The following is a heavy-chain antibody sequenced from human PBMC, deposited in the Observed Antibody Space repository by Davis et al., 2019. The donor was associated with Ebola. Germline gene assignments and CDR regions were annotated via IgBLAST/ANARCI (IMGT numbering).Heavy chain of an antibody. V-gene: IGHV1-2*04. D-gene: IGHD6-13*01. J-gene: IGHJ4*02. CDR2: INPNSGGT. CDR1: GYTFTGYY. CDR3: ARGSSSSWYLPLY. Sequence: ASVKVSCKASGYTFTGYYMQWVRQAPGQGLEWMGWINPNSGGTNYAQKFQGWVTMTRDTSISTAYMELSSLRSEDTAVYYCARGSSSSWYLPLYWGQGSLVTVSS.